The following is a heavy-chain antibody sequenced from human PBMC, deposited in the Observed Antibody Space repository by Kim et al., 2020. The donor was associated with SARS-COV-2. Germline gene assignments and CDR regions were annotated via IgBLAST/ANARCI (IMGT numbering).Heavy chain of an antibody. CDR2: IYYSGST. J-gene: IGHJ4*02. CDR3: ARGKGSGYWVLGGYFDY. Sequence: SETLSLTCTVSGGSISSGGYYWSWIRQHPGKGLEWIGYIYYSGSTYYNPSLKSRVTISVDTSKNQFSLKLSSVTAADTAVYHCARGKGSGYWVLGGYFDYWGQGTLVTVSS. V-gene: IGHV4-31*03. CDR1: GGSISSGGYY. D-gene: IGHD3-22*01.